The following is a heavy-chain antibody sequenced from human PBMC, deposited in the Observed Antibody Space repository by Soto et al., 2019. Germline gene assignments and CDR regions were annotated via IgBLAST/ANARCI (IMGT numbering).Heavy chain of an antibody. CDR3: ARAKRLLGRFDP. J-gene: IGHJ5*02. CDR1: GDTFSFYT. V-gene: IGHV1-46*03. Sequence: ASVKVSWKASGDTFSFYTINWVRQAPGQGLEWMGIINPSGGSTTYAPKFQGRVTMTSDTSTTTIYMELSSLRSAVMAVYYCARAKRLLGRFDPWGRGTLVTVSS. CDR2: INPSGGST. D-gene: IGHD3-10*01.